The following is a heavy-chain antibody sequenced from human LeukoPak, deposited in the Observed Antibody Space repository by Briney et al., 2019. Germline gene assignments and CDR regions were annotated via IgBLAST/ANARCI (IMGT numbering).Heavy chain of an antibody. D-gene: IGHD3-10*01. V-gene: IGHV4-59*01. Sequence: SETLSLTCTVSGGSISSYYWSWIRQPPGKGLEWIGYIYYSGSTNYNPSLKSRVTISVDTSKNQFSLKLSSVTAADTAVYYCARAPGLSVKRLWFGELPHKPYYYYYYMDVWGKGTTVTISS. CDR2: IYYSGST. CDR1: GGSISSYY. CDR3: ARAPGLSVKRLWFGELPHKPYYYYYYMDV. J-gene: IGHJ6*03.